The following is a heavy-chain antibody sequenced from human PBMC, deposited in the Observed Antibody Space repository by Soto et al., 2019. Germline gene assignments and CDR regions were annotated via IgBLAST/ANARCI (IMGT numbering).Heavy chain of an antibody. CDR3: VRIGYCSSTSGPGPLTFYYCGMDV. CDR2: ISAYNGNT. D-gene: IGHD2-2*01. CDR1: GYTFTSYG. V-gene: IGHV1-18*01. Sequence: QVQLVQSGAEVKKPGASVKVSCKASGYTFTSYGISWVRQAPGQGLEWMGWISAYNGNTNYAQKLQGRVTMTTDTSTSTADMELRRLRADDTAAYYYVRIGYCSSTSGPGPLTFYYCGMDVWGQGTTVTVSS. J-gene: IGHJ6*02.